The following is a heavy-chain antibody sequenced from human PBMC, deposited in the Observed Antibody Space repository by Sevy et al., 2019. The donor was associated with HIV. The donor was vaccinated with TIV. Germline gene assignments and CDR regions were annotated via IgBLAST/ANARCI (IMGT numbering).Heavy chain of an antibody. CDR1: GGSISSGGYY. V-gene: IGHV4-31*03. CDR2: IYYSGST. J-gene: IGHJ4*02. D-gene: IGHD2-15*01. Sequence: SETLSLTCTVSGGSISSGGYYWSWIRQHTGKGLEWIGYIYYSGSTYYNPSLKSRVTISVDTSKNQFSLKLSSVTAADTAVYYCAREGSRCSGGSCYPGAGFDYWGQGTLVTVSS. CDR3: AREGSRCSGGSCYPGAGFDY.